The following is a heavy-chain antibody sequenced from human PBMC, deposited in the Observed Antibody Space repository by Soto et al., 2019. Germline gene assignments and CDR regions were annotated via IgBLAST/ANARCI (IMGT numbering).Heavy chain of an antibody. D-gene: IGHD1-20*01. J-gene: IGHJ5*02. CDR2: INSDGSIT. CDR1: GFTFSSYR. V-gene: IGHV3-74*01. CDR3: AREPSITGTTVWFEP. Sequence: GGSLTLSCAASGFTFSSYRMHCLRQAPGKGLVWVSRINSDGSITSYADSVKGRFPISRDNAKNTLYLQMNSLRTEDTAVYYCAREPSITGTTVWFEPWGQGT.